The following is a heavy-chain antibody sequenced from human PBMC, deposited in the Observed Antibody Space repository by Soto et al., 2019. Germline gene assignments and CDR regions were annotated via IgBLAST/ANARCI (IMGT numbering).Heavy chain of an antibody. V-gene: IGHV1-2*02. CDR2: INAHSGGT. J-gene: IGHJ5*02. Sequence: ASVKVSCKASGFSFTGYYIHWLRQAPGQGLEWMGWINAHSGGTEYAQKFQGRVTLTRDTSIATAYLTLTSLTSDDTALYYCAKDLTRQLAYWLDPWGQGTKVTVSS. CDR1: GFSFTGYY. CDR3: AKDLTRQLAYWLDP. D-gene: IGHD6-6*01.